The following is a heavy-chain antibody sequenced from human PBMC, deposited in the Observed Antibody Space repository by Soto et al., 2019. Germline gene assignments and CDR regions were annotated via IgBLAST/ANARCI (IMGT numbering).Heavy chain of an antibody. V-gene: IGHV1-2*02. CDR2: INAHSGGT. J-gene: IGHJ5*02. Sequence: ASVKVSCKASGFSFTGYYIHWLRQAPGQGLEWMGWINAHSGGTEYAQKFQGRVTLTRDTSIATAYLTLTSLTSDDTALYYCAKDLTRQLAYWLDPWGQGTKVTVSS. CDR1: GFSFTGYY. CDR3: AKDLTRQLAYWLDP. D-gene: IGHD6-6*01.